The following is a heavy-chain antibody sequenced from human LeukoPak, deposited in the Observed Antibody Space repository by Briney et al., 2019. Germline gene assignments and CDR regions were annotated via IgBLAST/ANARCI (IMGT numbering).Heavy chain of an antibody. V-gene: IGHV3-9*01. Sequence: GGSLRLSCAASGFTFDDYATHWVRQAPGKGLEWVSGISWNSGSIGYADSVKGRFTISRDNAKNSLYLQMNSLRAEDTAVYYCARLDSSGWYFDYWGQGTLVTVSS. CDR3: ARLDSSGWYFDY. D-gene: IGHD6-19*01. CDR2: ISWNSGSI. CDR1: GFTFDDYA. J-gene: IGHJ4*02.